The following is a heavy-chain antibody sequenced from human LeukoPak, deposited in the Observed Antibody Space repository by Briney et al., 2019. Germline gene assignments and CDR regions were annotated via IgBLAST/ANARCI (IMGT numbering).Heavy chain of an antibody. CDR1: GYTFTGYY. CDR2: INPNSGGT. D-gene: IGHD4-23*01. J-gene: IGHJ5*02. V-gene: IGHV1-2*02. Sequence: ASVKVSCKASGYTFTGYYMHWVRQAPGQGLEWMGWINPNSGGTNYAQKFQGRVTMTRDTSISTAYMELSRLRSDDTAVYYCARDKALLTTVVPDNWFDPWGQGTLVTVSS. CDR3: ARDKALLTTVVPDNWFDP.